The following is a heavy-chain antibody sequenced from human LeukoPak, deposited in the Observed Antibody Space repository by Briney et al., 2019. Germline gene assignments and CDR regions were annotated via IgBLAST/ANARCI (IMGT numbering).Heavy chain of an antibody. CDR2: IYSGGST. CDR1: GFTVSSNY. D-gene: IGHD6-13*01. J-gene: IGHJ4*02. CDR3: AKEIPGQQVALDY. Sequence: PGGSLRLSCAASGFTVSSNYMSWVRQAPGKGLEWVSVIYSGGSTYYADSVKGRFTISRDNSKNTLYLQMNSLRAEDTAVYYCAKEIPGQQVALDYWGQGTLVTVSS. V-gene: IGHV3-53*01.